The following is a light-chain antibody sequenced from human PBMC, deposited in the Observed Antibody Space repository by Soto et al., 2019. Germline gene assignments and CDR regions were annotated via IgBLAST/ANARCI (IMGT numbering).Light chain of an antibody. CDR1: SPNLGDNT. CDR2: SYD. Sequence: QSVLTQPPSASGTPGQRVTIFCSTSSPNLGDNTVNWYQHVPGTAPKLLIYSYDQRPSGVPDRFSGSRSGTSASLAISGLQSEDEADYYCAAWDATLDGYVFGTGTQLTVL. CDR3: AAWDATLDGYV. V-gene: IGLV1-44*01. J-gene: IGLJ1*01.